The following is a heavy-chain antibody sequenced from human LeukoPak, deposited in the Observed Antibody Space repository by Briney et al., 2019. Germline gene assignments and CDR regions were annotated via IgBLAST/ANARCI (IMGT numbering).Heavy chain of an antibody. D-gene: IGHD3-16*01. V-gene: IGHV3-74*01. CDR2: ISTDGYTT. Sequence: PGGSLRLSCAASGLAFSAYKMHWVRQAPRKGLVWVSRISTDGYTTDYADSVKGRFTISRDNAKNTLDLQMNSLRVEDTAVYFCAREWGNSVLPLDYWGQGTLVTVSP. CDR3: AREWGNSVLPLDY. J-gene: IGHJ4*02. CDR1: GLAFSAYK.